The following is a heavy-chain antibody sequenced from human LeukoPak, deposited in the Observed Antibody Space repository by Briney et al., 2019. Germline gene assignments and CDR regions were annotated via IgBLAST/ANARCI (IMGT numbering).Heavy chain of an antibody. CDR2: INPDSGGT. CDR3: ARGAGAPSSTSYNWFAP. CDR1: GYTFTGDY. Sequence: ASVKVSCKASGYTFTGDYMHWVRQAPGQGLEWMGWINPDSGGTNYAQKFQDRVTMTRETSITTGYMELSRLISDDTAVYYCARGAGAPSSTSYNWFAPWGQGTLVTVSS. D-gene: IGHD2-2*01. V-gene: IGHV1-2*02. J-gene: IGHJ5*02.